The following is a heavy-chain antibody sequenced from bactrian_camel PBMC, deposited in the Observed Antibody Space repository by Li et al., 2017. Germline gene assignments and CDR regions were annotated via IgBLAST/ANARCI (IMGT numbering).Heavy chain of an antibody. Sequence: QVQLVESGGALVQPGGSLRLSCVASGATQDIGCMVWFRQAPGKEREGVARIATGSGNTYYADSVKGRFTISRDNAKDTLYLQMNSLKIEDTAVYYCALGSSRQATMTARGKGTQVTVS. D-gene: IGHD3*01. CDR2: IATGSGNT. CDR1: GATQDIGC. V-gene: IGHV3S54*01. J-gene: IGHJ4*01.